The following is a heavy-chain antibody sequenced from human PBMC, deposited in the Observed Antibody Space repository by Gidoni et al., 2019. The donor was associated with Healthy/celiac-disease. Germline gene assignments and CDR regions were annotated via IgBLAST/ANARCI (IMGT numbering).Heavy chain of an antibody. CDR3: ASAVACGGDCGPSYYFDY. CDR1: GGTFSSYA. D-gene: IGHD2-21*02. J-gene: IGHJ4*02. Sequence: QVQLVQSGAEVKKPGSSVKVSCKASGGTFSSYAISWVRQAPGQGLEWMGGIIPIFGTANYAQKFQGRVTITADESTSTAYMELSSLRSEDTAVYYCASAVACGGDCGPSYYFDYWGQGTLVTVSS. V-gene: IGHV1-69*01. CDR2: IIPIFGTA.